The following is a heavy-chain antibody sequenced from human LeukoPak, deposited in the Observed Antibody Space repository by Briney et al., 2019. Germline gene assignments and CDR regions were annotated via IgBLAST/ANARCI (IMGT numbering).Heavy chain of an antibody. Sequence: GGSLRLSCAASGFTFSNYWMSWVRQAPGKGPEWVANIKQDGSEKFYVDSVKGRSTISRDNAENSLYLQINSLRAEDTAVYYCAGCISKNCDDAIDIWGHRTMVSVSS. CDR3: AGCISKNCDDAIDI. CDR1: GFTFSNYW. CDR2: IKQDGSEK. V-gene: IGHV3-7*01. J-gene: IGHJ3*02. D-gene: IGHD2-2*01.